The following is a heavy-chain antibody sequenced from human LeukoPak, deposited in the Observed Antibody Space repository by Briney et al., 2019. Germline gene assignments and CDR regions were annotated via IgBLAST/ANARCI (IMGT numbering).Heavy chain of an antibody. J-gene: IGHJ4*02. CDR2: ISSSGSTI. Sequence: GGSLRLSCAASGFTFSSYEMSWVRQAPGKGLEWVSYISSSGSTIYYADSVKGRFTISRDNAKNSLYLQMNSLRAEDTAVYYCARDDKWEPFDYWGQGTLVTVSS. D-gene: IGHD1-26*01. CDR1: GFTFSSYE. CDR3: ARDDKWEPFDY. V-gene: IGHV3-48*03.